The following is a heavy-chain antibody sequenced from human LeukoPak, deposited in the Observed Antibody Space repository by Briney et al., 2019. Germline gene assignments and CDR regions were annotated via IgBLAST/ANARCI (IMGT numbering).Heavy chain of an antibody. Sequence: GGSLRLSCAASGFTFSSYAMSWVRKAPGKGLEWVSAISGSGGSTYYADSVKGRFTISKDNSKNTLYLQMSSLRAEDTAVYYCAKHLPYYFDYWGQGTLVTVSS. CDR1: GFTFSSYA. J-gene: IGHJ4*02. V-gene: IGHV3-23*01. D-gene: IGHD3-3*02. CDR3: AKHLPYYFDY. CDR2: ISGSGGST.